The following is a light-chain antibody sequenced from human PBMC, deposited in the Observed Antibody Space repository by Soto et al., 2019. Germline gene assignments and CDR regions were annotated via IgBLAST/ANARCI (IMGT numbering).Light chain of an antibody. CDR1: SSNIGNQY. V-gene: IGLV1-51*01. CDR2: AND. J-gene: IGLJ2*01. CDR3: GTWDSSLSVRT. Sequence: QSVLTQPPSVSAAPGQKVTISCSGSSSNIGNQYVSWYQQLPGTAPKLLIYANDKRPSGIPDRFSGSKSGTSATLGITGVQTGDEADYYCGTWDSSLSVRTFGGGTKLTVL.